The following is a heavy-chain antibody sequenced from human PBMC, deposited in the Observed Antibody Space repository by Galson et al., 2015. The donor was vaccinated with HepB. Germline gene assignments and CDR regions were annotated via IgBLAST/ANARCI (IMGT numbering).Heavy chain of an antibody. CDR1: GFTFSMYG. D-gene: IGHD4-17*01. CDR3: ARDYGDFVRYAFDI. V-gene: IGHV3-33*07. CDR2: IWYDGSNK. J-gene: IGHJ3*02. Sequence: SLRLSCAASGFTFSMYGMSWVRQAPGKGLEWVAVIWYDGSNKYYADSVKGRFTISRDNSKNTLYLQMNSLRAEDTAVYYCARDYGDFVRYAFDIWGQGTMVTVSS.